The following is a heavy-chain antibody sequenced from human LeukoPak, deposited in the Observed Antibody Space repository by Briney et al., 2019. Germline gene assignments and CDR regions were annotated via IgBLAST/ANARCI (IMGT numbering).Heavy chain of an antibody. CDR1: GGTFSSYA. CDR2: IIPIFGTA. V-gene: IGHV1-69*05. J-gene: IGHJ3*02. D-gene: IGHD3/OR15-3a*01. Sequence: SVKVSCKASGGTFSSYAISWVRQATGQGLEWMGGIIPIFGTANYAQKFQGRVTITTDESTSTAYMELSSLRSEDTAVYYCAREGRGPRGAFDIWGQGTMVTVSS. CDR3: AREGRGPRGAFDI.